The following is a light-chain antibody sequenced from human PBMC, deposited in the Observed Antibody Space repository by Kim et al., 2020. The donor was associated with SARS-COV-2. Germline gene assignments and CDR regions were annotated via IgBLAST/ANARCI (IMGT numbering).Light chain of an antibody. V-gene: IGKV4-1*01. CDR1: QSVLYSSNNKNY. J-gene: IGKJ2*03. CDR3: QQYYSTPYS. Sequence: RATINCKSSQSVLYSSNNKNYLAWYQQKPGQPPKLLIYWASTRESGVPDRFSGSGSGTDFTLTISSLQAEDEAVYYCQQYYSTPYSFGQGTKLEI. CDR2: WAS.